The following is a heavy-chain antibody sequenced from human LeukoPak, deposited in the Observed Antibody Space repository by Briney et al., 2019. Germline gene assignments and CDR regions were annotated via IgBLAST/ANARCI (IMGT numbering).Heavy chain of an antibody. CDR1: GYTFTSYG. CDR2: MNPNSGNT. V-gene: IGHV1-8*01. D-gene: IGHD2-15*01. Sequence: ASVRVSCKASGYTFTSYGINWVRQATGQGLEWMGWMNPNSGNTGYAQKFQGRVTMTRNTSITTAYMELSRLRSEDTAVDYCAKGRMKGSLVYMDVWGKGTTVTVSS. J-gene: IGHJ6*03. CDR3: AKGRMKGSLVYMDV.